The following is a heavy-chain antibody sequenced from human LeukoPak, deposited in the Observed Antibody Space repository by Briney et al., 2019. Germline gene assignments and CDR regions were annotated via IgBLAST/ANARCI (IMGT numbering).Heavy chain of an antibody. CDR1: GFTFSSYG. CDR3: AKGLAAAEYFQH. CDR2: IWYDGSNK. Sequence: GGSLRLSCAASGFTFSSYGMHWVRQAPGKGLEWVAVIWYDGSNKYYADSVKGRFTISRDNSKNTLYLQMNSLRAEDTAVYYCAKGLAAAEYFQHWGQGTLVTVSS. D-gene: IGHD6-13*01. J-gene: IGHJ1*01. V-gene: IGHV3-33*06.